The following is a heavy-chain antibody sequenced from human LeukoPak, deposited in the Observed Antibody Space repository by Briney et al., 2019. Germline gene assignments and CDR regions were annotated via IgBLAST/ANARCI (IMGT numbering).Heavy chain of an antibody. CDR1: GFSFTTHA. J-gene: IGHJ4*02. Sequence: PGGSLRLSCSASGFSFTTHAMIWARRASGKGLEWVSAIDYSGAVTFYADSVKGRFTISRDNSKNTMYLQMNGMRAEDTAVYYCAKLLESYSDSWGQGTLVTVSS. CDR3: AKLLESYSDS. V-gene: IGHV3-23*01. CDR2: IDYSGAVT.